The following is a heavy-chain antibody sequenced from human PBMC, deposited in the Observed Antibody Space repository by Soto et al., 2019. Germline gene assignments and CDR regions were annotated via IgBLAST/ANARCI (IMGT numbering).Heavy chain of an antibody. V-gene: IGHV1-69*13. CDR2: IIPIFGTA. CDR3: AEDLAPRRRGMDV. J-gene: IGHJ6*02. CDR1: GGTFSSYA. D-gene: IGHD3-3*02. Sequence: SGKVSCKASGGTFSSYAISWVRQAPGQGLEWMGGIIPIFGTANYAQKFQGRVTITADESTSTAYMELSSLRSEDAAVYYCAEDLAPRRRGMDVWGQGTTVTVSS.